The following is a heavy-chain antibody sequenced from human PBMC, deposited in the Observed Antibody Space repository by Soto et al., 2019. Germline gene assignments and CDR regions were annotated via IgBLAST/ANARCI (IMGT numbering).Heavy chain of an antibody. J-gene: IGHJ6*02. Sequence: ASVKVSCKASGYTFTSYGISWVRQAPGQGLEWMGWISAYNGNTNYAQKLQGRVTMTTDTSTSTAYMELRSLRSDDTAVYYCAREARRITIFGVVIISWRMDVWGQGTTVTVSS. V-gene: IGHV1-18*01. D-gene: IGHD3-3*01. CDR1: GYTFTSYG. CDR2: ISAYNGNT. CDR3: AREARRITIFGVVIISWRMDV.